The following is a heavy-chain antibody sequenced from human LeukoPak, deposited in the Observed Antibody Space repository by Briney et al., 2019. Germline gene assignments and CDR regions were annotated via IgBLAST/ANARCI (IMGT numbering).Heavy chain of an antibody. V-gene: IGHV3-23*01. Sequence: PGGSLRLSCAGSGFTFSRYAMSWVRQAPGKGLEWVSGISGNGGTTYYADSVKGRFTISRDNSKNTQYLQMHSLRAEDTAVYYCATMFGEEGYYFDYWGQGTLVTVSS. CDR1: GFTFSRYA. J-gene: IGHJ4*02. D-gene: IGHD3-10*02. CDR2: ISGNGGTT. CDR3: ATMFGEEGYYFDY.